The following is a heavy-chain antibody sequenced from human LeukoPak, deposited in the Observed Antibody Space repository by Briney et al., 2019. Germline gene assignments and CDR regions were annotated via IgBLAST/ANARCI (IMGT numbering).Heavy chain of an antibody. D-gene: IGHD6-6*01. V-gene: IGHV3-21*01. J-gene: IGHJ6*03. CDR3: ARVRASYSSSPKTDYYYYYYMDV. CDR1: GFTFSSYS. Sequence: GGSLRLSCAASGFTFSSYSMNWVRQAPGKGLEWVSSISSSSSYIYYADSVKGRFTISRDNAKNSLYLQMNSLRAEDTAVYYCARVRASYSSSPKTDYYYYYYMDVWGKGTTVTVSS. CDR2: ISSSSSYI.